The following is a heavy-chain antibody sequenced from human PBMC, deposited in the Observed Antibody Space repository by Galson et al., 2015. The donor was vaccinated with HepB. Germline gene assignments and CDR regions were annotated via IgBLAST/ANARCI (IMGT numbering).Heavy chain of an antibody. CDR3: ASEDDYGDYHHDAFDI. V-gene: IGHV3-7*03. CDR2: IKQDGSEK. CDR1: GFTFSSYW. J-gene: IGHJ3*02. Sequence: SLRLSCAASGFTFSSYWMSWVRQAPGKGLEWVANIKQDGSEKYYVDSVKGRFTISRDNAKNSLYLQMNSLRAEDTAVYYCASEDDYGDYHHDAFDIWGQGTMVTVSS. D-gene: IGHD4-17*01.